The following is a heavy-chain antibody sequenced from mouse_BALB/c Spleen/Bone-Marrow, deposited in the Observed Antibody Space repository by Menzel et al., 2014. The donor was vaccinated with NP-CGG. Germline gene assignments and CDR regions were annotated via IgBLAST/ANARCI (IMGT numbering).Heavy chain of an antibody. V-gene: IGHV2-2*01. Sequence: QSSQSLSITCTVSGFSLTSDGIHWVRQSPRKGLEWLGVIWSGGSTDYNEAFISRLNISKDNSKSQVFFTMNSLQADDTAIYYCARNGHYYAMDFWGQGTSVTVSS. CDR1: GFSLTSDG. CDR2: IWSGGST. J-gene: IGHJ4*01. CDR3: ARNGHYYAMDF.